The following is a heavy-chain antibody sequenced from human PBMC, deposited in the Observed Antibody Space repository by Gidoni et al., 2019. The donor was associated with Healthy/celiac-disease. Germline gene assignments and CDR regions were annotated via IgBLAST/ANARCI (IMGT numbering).Heavy chain of an antibody. V-gene: IGHV3-48*01. Sequence: EVQLVESGGGLVQPGGSLRLSCAASGFTFSSYSMNWVLQAPWKGLECVSYISSSNSTINYSDSVKGQFTISRDNAKNALYLQMNSLRAEDTAVYYCARDRFDWFVDYWGQGTLVTVSS. CDR1: GFTFSSYS. J-gene: IGHJ4*02. CDR3: ARDRFDWFVDY. CDR2: ISSSNSTI. D-gene: IGHD3-9*01.